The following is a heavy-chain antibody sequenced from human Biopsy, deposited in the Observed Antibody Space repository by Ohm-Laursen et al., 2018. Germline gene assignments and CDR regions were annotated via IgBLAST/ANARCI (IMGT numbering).Heavy chain of an antibody. CDR1: GGSISHSF. V-gene: IGHV4-59*01. D-gene: IGHD3-16*01. CDR2: IYYSGRV. Sequence: PSETLSLTCTVSGGSISHSFWNWIRQPPGRGLEWIGYIYYSGRVDYDPSLKGRVSFSVDTSKKQFSLNLSSLTTADTAVYYCARGAGGGGVFDPWGQGTLVTVSS. J-gene: IGHJ5*02. CDR3: ARGAGGGGVFDP.